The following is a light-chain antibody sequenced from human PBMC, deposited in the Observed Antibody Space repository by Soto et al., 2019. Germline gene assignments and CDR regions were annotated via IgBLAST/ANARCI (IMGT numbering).Light chain of an antibody. J-gene: IGKJ4*01. Sequence: DIQMTQSPYSLSASVGDTVTITCRASQTISTYLNWYQKKAGEAPELLIYAASNLQSGVPLRFTGSGSGTDFTLTILSLQPEDFATYYCHQSYATPLTFGGGTKVE. CDR3: HQSYATPLT. CDR1: QTISTY. V-gene: IGKV1-39*01. CDR2: AAS.